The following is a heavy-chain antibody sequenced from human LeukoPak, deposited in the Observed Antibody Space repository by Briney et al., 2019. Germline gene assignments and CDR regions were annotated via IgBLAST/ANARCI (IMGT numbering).Heavy chain of an antibody. CDR1: GGSISSSSYY. J-gene: IGHJ3*02. V-gene: IGHV4-39*07. D-gene: IGHD3-22*01. CDR2: IYYSGST. CDR3: ARGWPTYYYDSSGWFDI. Sequence: SETLSLTCTVSGGSISSSSYYWGWIRQPPGKGLERIGGIYYSGSTYYNPSLKSRVTISVDSSKTQFSLKLSSVTAADTAVYYCARGWPTYYYDSSGWFDIWGQGTMVTVSS.